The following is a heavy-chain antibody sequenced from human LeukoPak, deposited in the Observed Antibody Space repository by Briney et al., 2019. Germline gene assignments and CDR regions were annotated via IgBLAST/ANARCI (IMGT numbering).Heavy chain of an antibody. CDR3: ATSDDSSGSD. D-gene: IGHD3-22*01. V-gene: IGHV3-7*01. Sequence: GRSLRLSCAASGFTFSGYWMSWVRQAPGKGLEWVANINLDGSVIHYVDSTKGRFTISRDDAKNSLYLQMNYLRAEDTAFYYCATSDDSSGSDWGQGTLVTVSS. CDR2: INLDGSVI. J-gene: IGHJ4*02. CDR1: GFTFSGYW.